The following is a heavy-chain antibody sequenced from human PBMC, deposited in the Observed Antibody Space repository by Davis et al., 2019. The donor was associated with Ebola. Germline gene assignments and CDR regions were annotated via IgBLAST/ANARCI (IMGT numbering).Heavy chain of an antibody. CDR1: GYTFTSYD. Sequence: ASVKVSCKASGYTFTSYDINWVRQATGQGLEWMGWMNPNSGNTGYAQKFQGRVTMTRNTSISTAYMELSSLRSEDTAVYYCARGLSSSWYSPEQYFQHWGQGTLVTVSS. V-gene: IGHV1-8*01. D-gene: IGHD6-13*01. CDR2: MNPNSGNT. J-gene: IGHJ1*01. CDR3: ARGLSSSWYSPEQYFQH.